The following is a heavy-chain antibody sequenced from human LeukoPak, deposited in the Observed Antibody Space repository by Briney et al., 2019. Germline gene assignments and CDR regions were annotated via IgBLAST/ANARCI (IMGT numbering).Heavy chain of an antibody. J-gene: IGHJ4*02. CDR1: GFTFSSYA. CDR2: IKQDGSEK. D-gene: IGHD3-10*01. V-gene: IGHV3-7*04. Sequence: GGSLRLSCAASGFTFSSYAMSWVRQAPGKGLEWVANIKQDGSEKYYVDSVKGRFTVSRDNAKNSLYLQMNSLRAEDTAVYYCARGRYYYGSWGQGTLVTVSS. CDR3: ARGRYYYGS.